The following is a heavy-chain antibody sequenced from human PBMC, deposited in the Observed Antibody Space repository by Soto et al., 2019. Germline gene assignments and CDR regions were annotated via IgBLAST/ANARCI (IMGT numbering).Heavy chain of an antibody. J-gene: IGHJ3*02. D-gene: IGHD5-18*01. CDR1: GSTFSSYA. CDR3: ARSEDTAMAYDAFDI. CDR2: IIPIFGTA. Sequence: GASVKVSCKASGSTFSSYAISWVRQAPGQGLEWMGGIIPIFGTANYAQKFQGRVTITADESTSTAYMELSSLRSEDTAVYYCARSEDTAMAYDAFDIWGQGTMVTVSS. V-gene: IGHV1-69*13.